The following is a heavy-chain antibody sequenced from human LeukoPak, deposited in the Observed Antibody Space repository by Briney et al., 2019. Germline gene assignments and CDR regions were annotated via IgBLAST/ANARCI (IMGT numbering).Heavy chain of an antibody. Sequence: SETLSLTCAVYGGSFSGYYWSWIRQPPGKGLEWIGEINHSGSTNYNPSLKSRVTISVDTSKNQFSLKLSSVTAADTAVYYCARGSGVYYYYMDVWGEGTTVTVSS. CDR1: GGSFSGYY. CDR2: INHSGST. CDR3: ARGSGVYYYYMDV. D-gene: IGHD2-8*01. V-gene: IGHV4-34*01. J-gene: IGHJ6*03.